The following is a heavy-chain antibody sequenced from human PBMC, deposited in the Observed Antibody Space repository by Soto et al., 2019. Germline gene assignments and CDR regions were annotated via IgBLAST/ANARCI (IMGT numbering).Heavy chain of an antibody. Sequence: ASVKVSGKASAYTFASYGISWVRQAPGQGLEWMGWISPYNGNTNYAQRLQGRVTMTTDTSTSTAYMELRSLRSDDTAVYYCARGPYVAAAGNDYWGQGTLVTVSS. CDR3: ARGPYVAAAGNDY. V-gene: IGHV1-18*01. J-gene: IGHJ4*02. CDR1: AYTFASYG. CDR2: ISPYNGNT. D-gene: IGHD6-13*01.